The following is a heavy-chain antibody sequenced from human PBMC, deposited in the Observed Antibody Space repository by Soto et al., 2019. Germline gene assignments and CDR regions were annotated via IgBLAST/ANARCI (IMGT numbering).Heavy chain of an antibody. V-gene: IGHV1-69*01. J-gene: IGHJ4*02. CDR2: IIPIFGTA. D-gene: IGHD5-18*01. CDR3: ARDGRGYSYDPEGNFDY. Sequence: QVQLVQSGAEVKKPGSSVKVSCKASGGTFSSYAISWVRQAPGQGLEWMGGIIPIFGTANYAQKFQGRVTITADESTSTAYMELSSLRSEDTAVYYCARDGRGYSYDPEGNFDYWGQGTLVTVSS. CDR1: GGTFSSYA.